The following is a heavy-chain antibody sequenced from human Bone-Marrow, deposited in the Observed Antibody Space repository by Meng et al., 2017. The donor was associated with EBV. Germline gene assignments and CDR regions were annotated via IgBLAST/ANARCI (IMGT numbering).Heavy chain of an antibody. CDR3: SRDRPYCSNTNCPGLFDY. Sequence: EVQLVESGGGLVQPGGSLILSCAASGCTFSNFWMHWVRQVPGKGLVWVSRINFDGSITTYADSVKGRFTISRDNAKNTLYLQMNSLRPEDTAVYYCSRDRPYCSNTNCPGLFDYWGQGALVTVSS. CDR2: INFDGSIT. D-gene: IGHD2-2*01. J-gene: IGHJ4*02. CDR1: GCTFSNFW. V-gene: IGHV3-74*01.